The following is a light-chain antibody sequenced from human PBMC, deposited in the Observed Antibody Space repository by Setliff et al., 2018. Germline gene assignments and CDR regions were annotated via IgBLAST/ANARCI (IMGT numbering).Light chain of an antibody. CDR3: SAYTSSSTYV. Sequence: QSVLTQPASVSGSPGQSITISCSGTSSDVGSYDLVSWYQQHPGKAHKLIIYGVSNRPSGVSSRFSGSKSGNTASLTISGLQTEDEADYYCSAYTSSSTYVFGIGTKVTVL. V-gene: IGLV2-14*03. CDR1: SSDVGSYDL. CDR2: GVS. J-gene: IGLJ1*01.